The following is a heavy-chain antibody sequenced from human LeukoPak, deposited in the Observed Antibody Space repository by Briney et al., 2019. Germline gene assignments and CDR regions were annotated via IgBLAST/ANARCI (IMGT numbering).Heavy chain of an antibody. CDR1: GGSISSGGYS. D-gene: IGHD3-22*01. J-gene: IGHJ4*02. CDR3: ARGIWDSSGYYYDY. CDR2: IYHSGST. V-gene: IGHV4-30-2*01. Sequence: SETLSLTCAVSGGSISSGGYSWSWIRQPPGKGLKWIGYIYHSGSTYYNPSLKSRVTISVDRSKNQFSLKLSSVTAADTAVYYCARGIWDSSGYYYDYWGQGALVTVSS.